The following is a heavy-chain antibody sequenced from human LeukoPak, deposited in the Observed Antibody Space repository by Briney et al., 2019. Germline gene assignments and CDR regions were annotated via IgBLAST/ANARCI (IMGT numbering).Heavy chain of an antibody. CDR3: VKDPSGNYFYFDG. Sequence: PGGSLRLSCSASGFTFSSFAMYWVRQAPGKGLEYVSGISSDGGRTNYADSVKARFTISRDNSKVTLYLQMTSLRPEDTAIYYCVKDPSGNYFYFDGWSQGTLVTVSS. CDR1: GFTFSSFA. CDR2: ISSDGGRT. V-gene: IGHV3-64D*09. D-gene: IGHD1-26*01. J-gene: IGHJ4*02.